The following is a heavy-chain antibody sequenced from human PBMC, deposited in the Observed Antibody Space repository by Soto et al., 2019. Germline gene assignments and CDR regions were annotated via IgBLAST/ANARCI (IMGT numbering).Heavy chain of an antibody. CDR3: ATGAYGARPPDYYYGMDV. V-gene: IGHV3-21*01. CDR2: ISSSSSYI. Sequence: EVQLVESGGGLVKPGGSLRLSCAASGFTFSSYSMNWVRQAPGKGLDWVSSISSSSSYIYYADSVKGRFTISRDNAKNSLYLQMNRLRAEDTAVYYCATGAYGARPPDYYYGMDVWGQGTTVTVSS. CDR1: GFTFSSYS. D-gene: IGHD4-17*01. J-gene: IGHJ6*02.